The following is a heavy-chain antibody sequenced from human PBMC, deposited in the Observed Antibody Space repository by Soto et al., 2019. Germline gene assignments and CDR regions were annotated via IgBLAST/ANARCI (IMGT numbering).Heavy chain of an antibody. CDR1: VGTFSSDA. CDR2: IIPIFGTA. Sequence: SSVKVSFKASVGTFSSDAISLLRHAPVQLLEWMGGIIPIFGTANYAQKFQGRVTITADESTSTAYMELSSLRSEDTAVYYCARDPSMRIAVAAPYYYYYGMDVWGQGTTVTVSS. J-gene: IGHJ6*02. V-gene: IGHV1-69*13. D-gene: IGHD6-19*01. CDR3: ARDPSMRIAVAAPYYYYYGMDV.